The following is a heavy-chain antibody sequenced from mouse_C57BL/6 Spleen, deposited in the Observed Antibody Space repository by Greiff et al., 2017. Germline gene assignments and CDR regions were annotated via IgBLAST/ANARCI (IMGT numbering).Heavy chain of an antibody. D-gene: IGHD2-5*01. CDR3: AIDSNYEDAMDY. CDR2: INPSSGYT. J-gene: IGHJ4*01. V-gene: IGHV1-7*01. Sequence: QVQLQQSGAELAQPGASVKLSCTASGYTFTSYWMHWVKQRPGQGLEWIGYINPSSGYTKYNQKFKGKATLTADKSSSTAYMQLSSLTYEDSAVYYCAIDSNYEDAMDYWGQGTSVTVSS. CDR1: GYTFTSYW.